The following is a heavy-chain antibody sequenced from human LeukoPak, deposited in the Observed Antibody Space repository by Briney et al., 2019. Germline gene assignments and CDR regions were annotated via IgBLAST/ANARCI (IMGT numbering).Heavy chain of an antibody. CDR1: GGSFSGYY. V-gene: IGHV4-34*01. J-gene: IGHJ2*01. D-gene: IGHD3-22*01. CDR2: IYHSGST. Sequence: SETLSLTCAVYGGSFSGYYWSWIRQPPGKGLEWIGYIYHSGSTYYNPSLKSRVTISVDRSKNQFSLKLSSVTAADTAVYYCARVPPYYYDSSGYYYGWYFDLWGRGTLVTVSS. CDR3: ARVPPYYYDSSGYYYGWYFDL.